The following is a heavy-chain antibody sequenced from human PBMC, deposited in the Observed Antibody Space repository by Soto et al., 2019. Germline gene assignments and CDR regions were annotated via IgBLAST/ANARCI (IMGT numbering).Heavy chain of an antibody. J-gene: IGHJ6*02. CDR1: GFTFSSYW. CDR3: ARDRGYDFWSGLLIGEGVYYYYGMDV. Sequence: PGGSLRLSCAATGFTFSSYWMSWVRQAPGKGLEWVANIKQDGSEKYYVDSVKGRFTISRDNAKNSLYLQMNSLRAEDTAVYYCARDRGYDFWSGLLIGEGVYYYYGMDVWGQGTTVTVSS. D-gene: IGHD3-3*01. CDR2: IKQDGSEK. V-gene: IGHV3-7*01.